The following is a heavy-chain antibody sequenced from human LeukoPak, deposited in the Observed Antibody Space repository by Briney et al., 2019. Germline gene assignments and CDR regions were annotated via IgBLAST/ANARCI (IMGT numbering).Heavy chain of an antibody. CDR2: IYHSGST. Sequence: SETLSLTCAVSGGSISTYYWNWIRQPPGKGLEWIGYIYHSGSTNCNPSLQSRVTISVDTSKNQFSLNLNSVTAADTAVYYCARGGAARLHFQNWGQGTLVTVSS. D-gene: IGHD6-6*01. V-gene: IGHV4-59*01. CDR1: GGSISTYY. J-gene: IGHJ1*01. CDR3: ARGGAARLHFQN.